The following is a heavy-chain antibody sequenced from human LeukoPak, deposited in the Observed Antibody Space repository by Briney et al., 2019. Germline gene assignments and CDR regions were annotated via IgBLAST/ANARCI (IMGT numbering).Heavy chain of an antibody. J-gene: IGHJ4*02. CDR3: ARGCSGGSCHLTDY. Sequence: ASVKVSCKASGYTFTSYYMHWVRQAPGRGLEWMAMINLSDGSTTYTQNFQGRVTMTRDTSTTTVYMELSSLRSEDTAVFYCARGCSGGSCHLTDYWGQGTLVTVSS. D-gene: IGHD2-15*01. V-gene: IGHV1-46*01. CDR2: INLSDGST. CDR1: GYTFTSYY.